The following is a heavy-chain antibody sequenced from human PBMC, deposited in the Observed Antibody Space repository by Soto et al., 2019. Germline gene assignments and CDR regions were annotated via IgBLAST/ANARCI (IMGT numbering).Heavy chain of an antibody. D-gene: IGHD6-13*01. V-gene: IGHV4-34*01. CDR3: ARGFIAAAGRMPQH. J-gene: IGHJ1*01. CDR1: GGSFSGYY. Sequence: QVQLQQWGAGLLKPSETLSLTCAVYGGSFSGYYWSWIRQPPGKGLEWIGEINHSGSTNYNPSLKSRVTISVDTSKNQFSLKLSSVTAADTAVYYCARGFIAAAGRMPQHWGQGTLVTVSS. CDR2: INHSGST.